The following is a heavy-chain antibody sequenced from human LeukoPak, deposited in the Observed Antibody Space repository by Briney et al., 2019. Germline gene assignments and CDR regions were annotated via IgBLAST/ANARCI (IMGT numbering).Heavy chain of an antibody. Sequence: PSETLSLTCTVSGGSISSSSYYWGWIRQPPGKGLEWIGSIYYSGSTYYNPSLKSRVTISVDTSKNQFSLKLSSVTAADTAVYYCARVYAVTTSRFDYWGQGTLVTVSS. CDR1: GGSISSSSYY. D-gene: IGHD4-17*01. CDR3: ARVYAVTTSRFDY. V-gene: IGHV4-39*01. CDR2: IYYSGST. J-gene: IGHJ4*02.